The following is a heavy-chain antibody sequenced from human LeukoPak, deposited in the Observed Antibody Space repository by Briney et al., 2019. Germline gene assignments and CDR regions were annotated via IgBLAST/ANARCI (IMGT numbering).Heavy chain of an antibody. J-gene: IGHJ5*02. CDR3: AKVANYYDSSGYPSNWFDP. D-gene: IGHD3-22*01. CDR1: GFTFSNAW. CDR2: ISGSGGST. V-gene: IGHV3-23*01. Sequence: GGSLRLSCAASGFTFSNAWMSWVRQAPGKGLEWVSAISGSGGSTYYADSVKGRFTISRDNSKNTLYLQMNSMRAEDTAVYYCAKVANYYDSSGYPSNWFDPWGQGTLVIVSS.